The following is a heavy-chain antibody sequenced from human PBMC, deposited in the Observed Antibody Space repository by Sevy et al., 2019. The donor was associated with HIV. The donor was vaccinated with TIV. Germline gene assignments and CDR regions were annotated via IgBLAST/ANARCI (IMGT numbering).Heavy chain of an antibody. CDR3: AREGVAAAGTGYFDY. Sequence: GGSLRLSCAASGFTFSSYWMHWVRQAPGKGLVWVSRIKSDGSSTNNADSVKGRFTISRDNAKNTLYLQMSSLRAEDTAVYYCAREGVAAAGTGYFDYWGQGILVTVSS. V-gene: IGHV3-74*01. D-gene: IGHD6-13*01. CDR1: GFTFSSYW. J-gene: IGHJ4*02. CDR2: IKSDGSST.